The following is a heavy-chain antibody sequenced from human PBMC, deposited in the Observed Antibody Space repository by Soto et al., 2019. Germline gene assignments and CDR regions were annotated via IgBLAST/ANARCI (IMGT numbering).Heavy chain of an antibody. CDR2: ISYDGSNK. Sequence: GGSLRLSCAASGFTFSSYAMHWVRQAPGKGLEWVAVISYDGSNKYYADSVKGRFTISRDNSKNTLYLQMNSLRAEDTAVYYCARDPIATYCGGDCYSFFDYWGQGTLVTVSS. J-gene: IGHJ4*02. CDR1: GFTFSSYA. D-gene: IGHD2-21*02. CDR3: ARDPIATYCGGDCYSFFDY. V-gene: IGHV3-30-3*01.